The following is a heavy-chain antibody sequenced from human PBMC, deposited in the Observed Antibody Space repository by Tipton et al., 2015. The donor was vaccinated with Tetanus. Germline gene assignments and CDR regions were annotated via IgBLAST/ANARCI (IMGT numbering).Heavy chain of an antibody. J-gene: IGHJ4*02. CDR3: AGHQSGCFTPLDY. Sequence: TLSLTCTVSGGSIRGGTFYWGWIRQPAGKGLEWIGSIYESGDTYYMPSIKSRVTISVDTSKNQFSLNLNSMAAADTGVYDCAGHQSGCFTPLDYGGQGNLVPVSP. CDR1: GGSIRGGTFY. D-gene: IGHD3-3*01. V-gene: IGHV4-39*01. CDR2: IYESGDT.